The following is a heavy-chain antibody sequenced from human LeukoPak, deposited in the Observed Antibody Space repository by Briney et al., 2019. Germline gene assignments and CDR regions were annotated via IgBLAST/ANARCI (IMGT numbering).Heavy chain of an antibody. CDR1: GYTFTSYG. J-gene: IGHJ4*02. CDR3: VTDILSLDY. CDR2: ISAYNGNT. D-gene: IGHD2-21*01. V-gene: IGHV1-18*01. Sequence: ASVKVSCKASGYTFTSYGISWVRQAPGQGLEWMGGISAYNGNTNYAQKLQGRVTMTTDTSTSTAYMELRSLRSDDTAANYCVTDILSLDYWGQGTLVTVSS.